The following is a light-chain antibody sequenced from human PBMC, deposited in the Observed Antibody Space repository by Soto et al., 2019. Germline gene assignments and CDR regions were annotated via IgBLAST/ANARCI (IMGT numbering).Light chain of an antibody. CDR2: DAS. CDR1: QGIFDY. Sequence: DIQMTQSPSSLSASIGDRVTITCRASQGIFDYLAWYQKKPGQVPKLLIYDASTLQSGVPSRFSGSGSGTEFTLTISGLLPEDVATYYCQKYNSDPRTFGPGTKVEIK. J-gene: IGKJ1*01. V-gene: IGKV1-27*01. CDR3: QKYNSDPRT.